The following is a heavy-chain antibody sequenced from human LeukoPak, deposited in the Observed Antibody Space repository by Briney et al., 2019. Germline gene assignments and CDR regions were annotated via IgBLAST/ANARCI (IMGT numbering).Heavy chain of an antibody. CDR2: ISGSGGST. V-gene: IGHV3-23*01. CDR1: GFTFSSYA. CDR3: ARVYSSGWYQTGFDY. Sequence: PGGSLRLSCAASGFTFSSYAMSWVRQAPGKGLEWVSAISGSGGSTYYADSVKGRFTISRDNSKNTLYLQMNSLRVEDTAVYYCARVYSSGWYQTGFDYWGQGTLVTVSS. J-gene: IGHJ4*02. D-gene: IGHD6-19*01.